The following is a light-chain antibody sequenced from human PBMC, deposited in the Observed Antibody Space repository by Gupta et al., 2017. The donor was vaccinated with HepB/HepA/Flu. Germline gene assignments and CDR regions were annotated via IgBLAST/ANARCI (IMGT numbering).Light chain of an antibody. CDR1: QDISNY. CDR2: DAS. J-gene: IGKJ4*01. CDR3: QQNDNLPT. Sequence: DIQTTQSPSSLSASVGDRVTITCQASQDISNYLNWYQQKPGKAPKLLIYDASNLETGVPSRFSGSGSGTDFTFTISSLQPEDIATYYWQQNDNLPTFGGGTKVEIK. V-gene: IGKV1-33*01.